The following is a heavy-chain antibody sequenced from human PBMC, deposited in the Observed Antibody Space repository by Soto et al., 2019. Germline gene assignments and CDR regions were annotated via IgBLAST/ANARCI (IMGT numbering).Heavy chain of an antibody. J-gene: IGHJ6*02. V-gene: IGHV1-46*01. Sequence: QVQLVQSGAEVKKPGASVKVSCKASGYTFTSYYMHWVRQAPGQGLEWMGIINPSGGSTSYAQKFQGRVTMTRDTSTSTVYMELSSLRSEDTAVYYCARDFWSGYHHPGFYYYSGMDVWGQGTTVTVSS. D-gene: IGHD3-3*01. CDR3: ARDFWSGYHHPGFYYYSGMDV. CDR2: INPSGGST. CDR1: GYTFTSYY.